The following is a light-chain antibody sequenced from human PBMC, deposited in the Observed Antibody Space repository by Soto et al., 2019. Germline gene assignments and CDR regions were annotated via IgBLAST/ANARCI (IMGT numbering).Light chain of an antibody. CDR3: QQYGNSPYT. CDR2: HTS. J-gene: IGKJ2*01. V-gene: IGKV3D-20*01. Sequence: EIVLTQSPATLSLSPGERATLSCGASQTVRGRYLAWYQQRPGLAPRLLVYHTSDRATGIPDRFSGSGSGTDFTLTITRLEPEDFAVYYCQQYGNSPYTFGQGTKLEIK. CDR1: QTVRGRY.